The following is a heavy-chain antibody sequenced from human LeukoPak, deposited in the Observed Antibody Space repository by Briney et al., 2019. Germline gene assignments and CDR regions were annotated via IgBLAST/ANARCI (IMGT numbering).Heavy chain of an antibody. CDR1: GFTFSSYA. V-gene: IGHV3-23*01. J-gene: IGHJ4*02. Sequence: GGSLRLSCAASGFTFSSYAMSWVRQAPGKGLEWVSAISGSGGSTYYADSVKGRFTISRDNSKNTLYLQMNSLRAGDTAVYYCAKAISFFDSSGTPSRLFDYWGQGTLVTVSS. CDR2: ISGSGGST. CDR3: AKAISFFDSSGTPSRLFDY. D-gene: IGHD3-22*01.